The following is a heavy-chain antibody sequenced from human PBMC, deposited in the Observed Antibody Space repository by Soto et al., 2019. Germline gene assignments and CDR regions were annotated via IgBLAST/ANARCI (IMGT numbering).Heavy chain of an antibody. J-gene: IGHJ3*02. Sequence: PXXSLRLSCAASGFTFSNAWMSWVHQAPGKGLEWIGSIYYSGSTYYNPSLKSRVTISVDTSKNQFSLKLSSVTAPDTAVYYCAIYSSSDDVYDAFDIWGQGTMVTVSS. CDR1: GFTFSNAW. CDR2: IYYSGST. V-gene: IGHV4-59*05. CDR3: AIYSSSDDVYDAFDI. D-gene: IGHD6-6*01.